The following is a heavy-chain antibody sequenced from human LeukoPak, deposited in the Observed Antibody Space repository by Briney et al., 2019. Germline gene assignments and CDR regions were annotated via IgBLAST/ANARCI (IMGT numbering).Heavy chain of an antibody. CDR2: ISGSGGST. J-gene: IGHJ4*02. CDR3: AKSPSTGVVVPAVIQLYFDY. Sequence: GGSLRLSCAASGFTFSSYAMSWVRQAPGKGLEWVSAISGSGGSTYYADSVKGRFTISRDNSKNTLYLQMNSLRAEDTAVYYCAKSPSTGVVVPAVIQLYFDYWGQGTLVTVSS. V-gene: IGHV3-23*01. CDR1: GFTFSSYA. D-gene: IGHD2-2*01.